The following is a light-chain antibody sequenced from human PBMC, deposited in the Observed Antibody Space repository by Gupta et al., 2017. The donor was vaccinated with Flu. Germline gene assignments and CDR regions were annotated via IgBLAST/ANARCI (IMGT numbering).Light chain of an antibody. CDR2: LNSDGSH. V-gene: IGLV4-69*01. CDR1: SGHSSDA. Sequence: VKLTCTLSSGHSSDAIAWHQQQPEKGPRYLMKLNSDGSHSKGDGIPDRFSGSSSGAERYPTISSLQSEDEDDYYCQTWGTGIGVFGGGTKLTVL. CDR3: QTWGTGIGV. J-gene: IGLJ2*01.